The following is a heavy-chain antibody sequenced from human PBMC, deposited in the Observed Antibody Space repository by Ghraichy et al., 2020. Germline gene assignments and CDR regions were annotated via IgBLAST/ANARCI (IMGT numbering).Heavy chain of an antibody. CDR2: ISAYNGNT. CDR3: ARVSTMIVVVMGDYYGMDV. CDR1: GYTFTSYG. V-gene: IGHV1-18*01. D-gene: IGHD3-22*01. J-gene: IGHJ6*02. Sequence: ASVKVSCKASGYTFTSYGISWVRQAPGQGLEWMGWISAYNGNTNYAQKLQGRVTMTTDTSTSTAYMELRSLRSDDTAVYYCARVSTMIVVVMGDYYGMDVWGQGTTVTVSS.